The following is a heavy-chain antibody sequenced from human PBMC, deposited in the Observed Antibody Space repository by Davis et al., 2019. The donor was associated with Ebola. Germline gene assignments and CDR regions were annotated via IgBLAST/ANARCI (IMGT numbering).Heavy chain of an antibody. V-gene: IGHV1-8*01. J-gene: IGHJ6*02. CDR2: MNPNSGNT. CDR3: ARGQRSSWYEYYYYGMDV. D-gene: IGHD6-13*01. CDR1: GYTFTSYD. Sequence: ASVKVSCKASGYTFTSYDINWVRQATGQGLEWMGWMNPNSGNTGYAQKFQGRVTMTRNTSISTAYMELSSLRSEDTAVYYCARGQRSSWYEYYYYGMDVWGQGTTVTVSS.